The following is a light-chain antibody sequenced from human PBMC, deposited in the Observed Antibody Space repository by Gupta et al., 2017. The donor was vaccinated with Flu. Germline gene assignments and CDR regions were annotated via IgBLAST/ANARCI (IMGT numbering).Light chain of an antibody. CDR1: QDIRSN. J-gene: IGKJ1*01. CDR3: QHLSGYPRT. Sequence: LSFLSASVGDRVTITCRASQDIRSNLAWYQQKAGGAPKLLIYAASALQSGVPSRFSGSGSGTEFTLTITSLQPEDFATFYCQHLSGYPRTFGQGTKVEIK. CDR2: AAS. V-gene: IGKV1-9*01.